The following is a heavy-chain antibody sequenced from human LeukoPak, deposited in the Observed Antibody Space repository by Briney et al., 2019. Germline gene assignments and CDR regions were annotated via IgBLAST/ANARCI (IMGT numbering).Heavy chain of an antibody. CDR3: ARWLHDYYYYYMDV. J-gene: IGHJ6*03. D-gene: IGHD5-24*01. CDR1: GVSISSYY. V-gene: IGHV4-59*01. CDR2: IYYSGST. Sequence: PSETLSLTCTVSGVSISSYYWSWIRQPPGKGLEWLGYIYYSGSTNYNPSLKSRVTISVDTSKNQFSLKLSSVTAADTAVYYCARWLHDYYYYYMDVWGKGTTVTISS.